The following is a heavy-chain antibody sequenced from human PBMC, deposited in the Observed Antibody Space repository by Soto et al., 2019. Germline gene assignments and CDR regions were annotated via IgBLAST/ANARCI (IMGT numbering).Heavy chain of an antibody. Sequence: EVQLLESGGGLVKPGGSLRLSCAASGFTFSSYTMNWVRQAPGKGLEWVSSITSSSSAIYYADSVRGRFTISRDNAKNSLYLQMNSLRAEDAAMYYCARDPNTGTYHFNYWGQGTLVTVSS. CDR1: GFTFSSYT. J-gene: IGHJ4*02. D-gene: IGHD1-1*01. CDR3: ARDPNTGTYHFNY. V-gene: IGHV3-21*01. CDR2: ITSSSSAI.